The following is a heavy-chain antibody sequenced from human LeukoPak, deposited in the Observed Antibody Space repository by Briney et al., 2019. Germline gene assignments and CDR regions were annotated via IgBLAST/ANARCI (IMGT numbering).Heavy chain of an antibody. CDR3: ARSWGYYDFWSGYYAAFDI. V-gene: IGHV4-59*01. CDR2: IYYSGST. CDR1: GGSISSYY. Sequence: SETLSLTCTVSGGSISSYYWSWIRQPPGKGLEWIGYIYYSGSTNYNPSLKSRVTISVDTSKNQFSLKLSSVTAADTAVYYCARSWGYYDFWSGYYAAFDIWGQGTMVTVSS. J-gene: IGHJ3*02. D-gene: IGHD3-3*01.